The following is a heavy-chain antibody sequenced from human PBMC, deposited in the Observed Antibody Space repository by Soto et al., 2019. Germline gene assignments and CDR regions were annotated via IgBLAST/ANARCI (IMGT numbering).Heavy chain of an antibody. Sequence: QEQLVQSGAEVKKPGSSVKVSCKASGGTFTTYAFSWVRQAPGQGLEWMGGIIPIFGTSNYAQKFQGRVTITADESTTTAFMGLHNLKSEDTGVYDGARDSGGHWSGTSCYGWFDPWGQGTRVTVSS. J-gene: IGHJ5*02. CDR1: GGTFTTYA. V-gene: IGHV1-69*01. CDR2: IIPIFGTS. D-gene: IGHD2-2*01. CDR3: ARDSGGHWSGTSCYGWFDP.